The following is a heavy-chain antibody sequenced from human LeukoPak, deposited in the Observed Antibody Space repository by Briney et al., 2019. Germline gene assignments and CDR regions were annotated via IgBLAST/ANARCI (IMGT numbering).Heavy chain of an antibody. CDR3: ARESGTLASYYYYYYMDV. CDR1: GGSFSGYY. CDR2: INHSGST. D-gene: IGHD1-1*01. V-gene: IGHV4-34*01. Sequence: PSETLSLTCAVYGGSFSGYYWSWIRQPPGKGLEWIGEINHSGSTNYNPSLKSRVTISVDTSKNQFSLQLNSVTPEDTAVYYCARESGTLASYYYYYYMDVWGKGTTVTVSS. J-gene: IGHJ6*03.